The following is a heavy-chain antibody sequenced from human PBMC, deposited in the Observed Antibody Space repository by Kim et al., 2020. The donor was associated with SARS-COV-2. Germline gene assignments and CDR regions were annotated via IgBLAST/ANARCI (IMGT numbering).Heavy chain of an antibody. V-gene: IGHV1-18*01. CDR3: ARGLAAAAAYYFDY. Sequence: AQELQGRVTMTTDTSTSTAYMELRSLRSDDTAVYYCARGLAAAAAYYFDYWGQGTLVTVSS. J-gene: IGHJ4*02. D-gene: IGHD6-13*01.